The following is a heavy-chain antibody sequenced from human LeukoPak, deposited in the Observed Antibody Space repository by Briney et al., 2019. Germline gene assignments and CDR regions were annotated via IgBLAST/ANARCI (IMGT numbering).Heavy chain of an antibody. V-gene: IGHV3-30*18. J-gene: IGHJ4*02. CDR1: GFTFNNYG. CDR2: ISYDGSNA. D-gene: IGHD3-10*01. CDR3: ANENYYGSGSYADH. Sequence: GGSLRLSCAASGFTFNNYGMHWVRQAPGKGLEWVAIISYDGSNAYYADSVKGRFTISRDNSKNTLYLQMNSLRAEDTAVYYCANENYYGSGSYADHWGQGTLVTVSS.